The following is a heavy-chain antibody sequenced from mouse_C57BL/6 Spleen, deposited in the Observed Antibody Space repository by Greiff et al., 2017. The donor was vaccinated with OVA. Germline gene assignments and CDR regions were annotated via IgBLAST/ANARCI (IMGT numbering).Heavy chain of an antibody. CDR1: GYAFSSSW. D-gene: IGHD2-12*01. CDR3: ARYEENY. CDR2: IYPGDGDT. J-gene: IGHJ2*01. Sequence: QVQLKESGPELVKPGASVKISCKASGYAFSSSWMNWVKQRPGKGLEWIGRIYPGDGDTNYNGKFKGKATLTADKSSSTAYMQLSSLTSEDSAVYFCARYEENYWGQGTTLTVSS. V-gene: IGHV1-82*01.